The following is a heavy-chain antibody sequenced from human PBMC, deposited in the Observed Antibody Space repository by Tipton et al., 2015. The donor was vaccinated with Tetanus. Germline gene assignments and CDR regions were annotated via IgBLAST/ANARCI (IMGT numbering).Heavy chain of an antibody. CDR1: GYTFTKHG. D-gene: IGHD7-27*01. Sequence: QLVQSGAEVKKPGASVKVSCKASGYTFTKHGINWVRQAPGQGLEWMGWVHTNTGNPTYAQAFTGRFVFSLDTSVNTAYLQIKSLKPEDTAMYYCARDQFPTHWDDAADVWGQGTMLAVSS. J-gene: IGHJ3*01. CDR2: VHTNTGNP. V-gene: IGHV7-4-1*02. CDR3: ARDQFPTHWDDAADV.